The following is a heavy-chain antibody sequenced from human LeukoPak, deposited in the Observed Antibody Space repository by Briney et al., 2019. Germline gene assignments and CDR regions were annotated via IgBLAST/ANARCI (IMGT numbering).Heavy chain of an antibody. CDR2: IKQDGSEK. CDR3: ARGKSWVDC. J-gene: IGHJ4*02. V-gene: IGHV3-7*01. Sequence: GGSLRLSCAASGFTFSSYWMSWVRQAPGKGLEWVANIKQDGSEKNYVDSVKGRFTISRDNAKNSLVLQMDSLRDEDTAVCYCARGKSWVDCWGQGTLVTVSS. D-gene: IGHD3-10*01. CDR1: GFTFSSYW.